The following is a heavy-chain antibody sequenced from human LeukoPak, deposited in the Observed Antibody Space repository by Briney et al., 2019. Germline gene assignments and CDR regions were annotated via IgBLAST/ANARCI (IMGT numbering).Heavy chain of an antibody. J-gene: IGHJ3*01. V-gene: IGHV4-61*01. CDR2: VDYRGGT. D-gene: IGHD3-22*01. Sequence: SETLSLTCSVSGASFHSDSSYWTWLRQAPGKGLEWIGYVDYRGGTKYNASLKSRVTISLETSKNQFSLNLNSVIAADTAVYYCAREVATSYYDSGAYYRQTEAFDFWGQGKMVTVSS. CDR3: AREVATSYYDSGAYYRQTEAFDF. CDR1: GASFHSDSSY.